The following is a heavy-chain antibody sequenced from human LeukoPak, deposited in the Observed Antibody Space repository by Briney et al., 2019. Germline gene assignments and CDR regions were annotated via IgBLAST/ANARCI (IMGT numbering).Heavy chain of an antibody. V-gene: IGHV4-39*07. CDR1: GGSISSSSSY. D-gene: IGHD4-17*01. J-gene: IGHJ6*03. CDR2: IYYSGST. Sequence: SETLSLTCTVSGGSISSSSSYWGWIRQPPGKGLEWIGSIYYSGSTNYNPSLKSRVTISVDTSKNRFSLKLSSVTAADTAVYYCARGGADYYYMDVWGKGTTVTISS. CDR3: ARGGADYYYMDV.